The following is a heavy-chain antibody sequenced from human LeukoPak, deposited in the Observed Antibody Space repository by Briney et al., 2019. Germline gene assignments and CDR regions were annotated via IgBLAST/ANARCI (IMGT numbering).Heavy chain of an antibody. V-gene: IGHV3-64*01. CDR2: ISSNGSST. CDR1: GFTFSSYA. D-gene: IGHD4-17*01. CDR3: ARGKLDYGDYYYYYGMDV. Sequence: GGSLRLSCAASGFTFSSYAVHWVRQAPGKGLEYVSAISSNGSSTYYANSVKGRFTISRDNSKNTLCLQMGSLRAEDMAVYYCARGKLDYGDYYYYYGMDVWGQGTTVTVSS. J-gene: IGHJ6*02.